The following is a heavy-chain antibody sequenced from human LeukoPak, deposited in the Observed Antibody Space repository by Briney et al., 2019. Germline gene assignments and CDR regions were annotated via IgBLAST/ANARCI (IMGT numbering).Heavy chain of an antibody. J-gene: IGHJ4*02. CDR3: ARDSTWIQDF. Sequence: PGGSLRHSCAASGFTFSRYAMHWVGPAPPRGLEWVAVISYDGSNKYYADSVKGRITISRDNSKNTVYLQMNSLRGEDTAVYYCARDSTWIQDFWGQGTLVTVSS. D-gene: IGHD5-18*01. CDR2: ISYDGSNK. CDR1: GFTFSRYA. V-gene: IGHV3-30-3*01.